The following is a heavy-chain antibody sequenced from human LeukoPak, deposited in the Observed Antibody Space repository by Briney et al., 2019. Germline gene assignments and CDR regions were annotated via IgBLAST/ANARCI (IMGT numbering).Heavy chain of an antibody. D-gene: IGHD6-13*01. CDR1: GYTFTSYD. J-gene: IGHJ6*03. V-gene: IGHV1-8*01. Sequence: ASVKVSCKASGYTFTSYDINWVRQATGQGLEWMGWMNPNSGNTGYAQKFQGRVTMTRNTSISTAYMELSSLRSEDTAVYYCARVRGSSWPYVYGLRYYYYMDVWGKGTTVTISS. CDR2: MNPNSGNT. CDR3: ARVRGSSWPYVYGLRYYYYMDV.